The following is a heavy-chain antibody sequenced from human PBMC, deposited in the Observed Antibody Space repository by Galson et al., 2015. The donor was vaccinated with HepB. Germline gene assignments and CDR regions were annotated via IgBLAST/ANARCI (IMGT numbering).Heavy chain of an antibody. CDR3: AKDRDSSSSGISKAFDY. Sequence: SLRLSCAASGFTFSSYAMSWVRQAPGKGLEWVSAISGSGGSTYYADSVKGRFTISRDNSKNTLYLQMNSLRAEDTAVYYCAKDRDSSSSGISKAFDYWGQGTLVTVSS. CDR2: ISGSGGST. CDR1: GFTFSSYA. V-gene: IGHV3-23*01. J-gene: IGHJ4*02. D-gene: IGHD6-6*01.